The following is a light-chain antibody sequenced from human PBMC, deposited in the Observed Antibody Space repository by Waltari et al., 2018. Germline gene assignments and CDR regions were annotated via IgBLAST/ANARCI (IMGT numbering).Light chain of an antibody. Sequence: DIQMTQYPSSLSASVGDRVTITCQATQGIGTYLIWYQQKPGKAPKPLIYDASNLENGVPSRFSGSGSGTDFTLTISSLQPEDFATYYCQQYDSVPRTFGQGTRVEIK. CDR1: QGIGTY. CDR2: DAS. V-gene: IGKV1-33*01. J-gene: IGKJ1*01. CDR3: QQYDSVPRT.